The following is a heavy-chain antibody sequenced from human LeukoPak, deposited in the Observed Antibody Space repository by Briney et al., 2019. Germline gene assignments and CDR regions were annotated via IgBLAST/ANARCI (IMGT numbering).Heavy chain of an antibody. Sequence: SETLSLTCTVSGGSISSSSYYWGWIRQPPGKGLEWIGSIYYSGSTYYNPSLKSRVTISVDESKNQFSLKLSSVTAADTAVYYCASLLWFGETPDVWGKGTTVTVSS. D-gene: IGHD3-10*01. V-gene: IGHV4-39*07. CDR2: IYYSGST. CDR1: GGSISSSSYY. J-gene: IGHJ6*04. CDR3: ASLLWFGETPDV.